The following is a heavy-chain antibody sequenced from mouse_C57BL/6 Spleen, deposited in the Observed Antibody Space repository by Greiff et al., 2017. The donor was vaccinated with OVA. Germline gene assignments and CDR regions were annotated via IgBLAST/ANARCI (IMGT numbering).Heavy chain of an antibody. CDR1: GFTFSDYG. CDR3: ANSYYYGSSPYAMDY. V-gene: IGHV5-17*01. D-gene: IGHD1-1*01. J-gene: IGHJ4*01. CDR2: ISSGSSTI. Sequence: EVQVVESGGGLVKPGGSLKLSCAASGFTFSDYGMHWVRQAPEKGLEWVAYISSGSSTIYYADTVKGRFTISRDNAKNTLFLQMTSLRSEDTAMYYCANSYYYGSSPYAMDYWGQGTSVTVSS.